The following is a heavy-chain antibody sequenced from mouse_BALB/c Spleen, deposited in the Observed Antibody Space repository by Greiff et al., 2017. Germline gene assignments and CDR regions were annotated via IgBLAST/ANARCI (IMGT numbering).Heavy chain of an antibody. Sequence: EVQVVESGPGLVKPSQSLSLTCSVTGYSITSGYYWNWIRQFPGNKLEWMGYISYDGSNNYNPSLKNRISITRDTSKNQFFLKLNSVTTEDTATYYCARDVLRYFDVWGAGTTVTVSS. CDR1: GYSITSGYY. J-gene: IGHJ1*01. CDR2: ISYDGSN. CDR3: ARDVLRYFDV. V-gene: IGHV3-6*02.